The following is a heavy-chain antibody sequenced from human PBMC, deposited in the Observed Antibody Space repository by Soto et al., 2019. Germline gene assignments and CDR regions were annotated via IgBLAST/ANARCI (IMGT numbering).Heavy chain of an antibody. CDR2: ISSTTNYI. J-gene: IGHJ4*02. Sequence: GSLRLSCAASVFTFTRYSMNRVRQAPGKGLEWVSSISSTTNYIYYGDSMKGRFTISRDNAKNSLYLEMNSLRAEDTAVYYCARESEDLTSNFDYWGQGTLVTVS. CDR3: ARESEDLTSNFDY. CDR1: VFTFTRYS. V-gene: IGHV3-21*06.